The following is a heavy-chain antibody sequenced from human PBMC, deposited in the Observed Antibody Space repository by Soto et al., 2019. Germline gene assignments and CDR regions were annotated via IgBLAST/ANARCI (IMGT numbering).Heavy chain of an antibody. CDR1: GYTFTSYD. CDR2: MNPNSGNP. CDR3: ARGYVDTAMAPDY. Sequence: ASVKVSCKASGYTFTSYDINWVRQATGQGLEWMGWMNPNSGNPGYAQKFQGRVTMTRNNSISTAYMELSSLRSEDTAVYYCARGYVDTAMAPDYWGQGTLVTVSS. J-gene: IGHJ4*02. D-gene: IGHD5-18*01. V-gene: IGHV1-8*01.